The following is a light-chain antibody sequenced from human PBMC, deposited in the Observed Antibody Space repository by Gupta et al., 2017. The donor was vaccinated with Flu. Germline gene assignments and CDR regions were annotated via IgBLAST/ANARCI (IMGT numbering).Light chain of an antibody. J-gene: IGKJ1*01. CDR3: KQYDNWPPWT. CDR2: DAS. V-gene: IGKV3-15*01. CDR1: QSVSSN. Sequence: EIVMTQSPATLSVSPGQRATLSCRASQSVSSNVAWYQQKPDQPPRLLIYDASSRATGIPARFSGSGSGTDFTLTISSLQSEDSAVYYCKQYDNWPPWTFGQGTKVEVK.